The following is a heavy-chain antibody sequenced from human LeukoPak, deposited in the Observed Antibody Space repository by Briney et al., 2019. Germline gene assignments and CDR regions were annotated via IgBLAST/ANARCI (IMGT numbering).Heavy chain of an antibody. CDR3: TTVGDCGGEASFDY. CDR2: IKKKTDGGTA. D-gene: IGHD2-21*02. J-gene: IGHJ4*02. CDR1: GLTFSNAW. V-gene: IGHV3-15*01. Sequence: GGSLRLSCAASGLTFSNAWMSWVRQAPGKGLEWVGRIKKKTDGGTAEYAALVKGRFTISIDDSKNTLYLQMNSLKTEDTAVYYCTTVGDCGGEASFDYWGQGTLVTVSS.